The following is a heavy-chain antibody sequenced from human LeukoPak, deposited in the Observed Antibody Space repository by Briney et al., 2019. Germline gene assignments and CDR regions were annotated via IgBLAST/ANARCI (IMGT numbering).Heavy chain of an antibody. CDR1: GFTFSSYG. J-gene: IGHJ4*02. CDR3: ATSSPMVRPDFDY. D-gene: IGHD3-10*01. CDR2: IRYDGSNK. V-gene: IGHV3-30*02. Sequence: PGGSLRLSCAASGFTFSSYGMHWVRQAPGKGLEWVAFIRYDGSNKYYADSVKGRITISRDNSKNTLYLQMNSLRAEDTAVYYCATSSPMVRPDFDYWGQGTLVTVSS.